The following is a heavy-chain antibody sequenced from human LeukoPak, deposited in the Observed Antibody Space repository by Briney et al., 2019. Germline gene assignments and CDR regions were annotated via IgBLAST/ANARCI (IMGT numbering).Heavy chain of an antibody. D-gene: IGHD1-26*01. CDR3: AGGISLWEREQGYWFDP. Sequence: GGSLRLSCAASGFTFSSYDMQWVRQATGKGLEWVSAIGTAGDTYYPGSVKGRFTISRENAKNSLYLQMNSLRAGDTAVYYCAGGISLWEREQGYWFDPWGQGTLVTVSS. V-gene: IGHV3-13*01. CDR1: GFTFSSYD. J-gene: IGHJ5*02. CDR2: IGTAGDT.